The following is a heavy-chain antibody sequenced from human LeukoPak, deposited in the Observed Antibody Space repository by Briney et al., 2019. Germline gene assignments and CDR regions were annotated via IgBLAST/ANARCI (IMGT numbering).Heavy chain of an antibody. Sequence: GGSLRLSCAASGFTLSSYSMNWVRQAPGKGLEWVSSISSSSSYIYYADSVKGRFTISRDNAKNSLYLQMNSLRAEDTAVYYCAREGQWLAFDYWGQETLVTVSS. CDR3: AREGQWLAFDY. V-gene: IGHV3-21*01. J-gene: IGHJ4*02. CDR2: ISSSSSYI. D-gene: IGHD6-19*01. CDR1: GFTLSSYS.